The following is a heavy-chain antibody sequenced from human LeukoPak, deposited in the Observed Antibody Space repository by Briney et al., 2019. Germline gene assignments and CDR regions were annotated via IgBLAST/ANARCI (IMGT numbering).Heavy chain of an antibody. CDR1: GGSISNYY. Sequence: SETLSLTCTVSGGSISNYYWNWIRQPAGKGLEWIGRISGSGTTNYNPSLKSRLTMSVDTSKNQFSLKLTSVTAADTAVYYCARHQPRNDHYFDYWGQGTLVTVSS. D-gene: IGHD1-1*01. J-gene: IGHJ4*02. V-gene: IGHV4-4*07. CDR3: ARHQPRNDHYFDY. CDR2: ISGSGTT.